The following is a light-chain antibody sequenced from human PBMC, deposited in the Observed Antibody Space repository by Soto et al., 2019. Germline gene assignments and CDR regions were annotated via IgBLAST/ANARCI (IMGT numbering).Light chain of an antibody. Sequence: QSVLTQPPSASGTPGQRVTISCSGSRSNIGRNTVNWYQQVPGTAPKLLIYSTNQRPSGVPDRFSGSKSGTSASLAISGLHSEDEADYYWAAWDDSLHGLFGGGTKLTVL. J-gene: IGLJ2*01. V-gene: IGLV1-44*01. CDR2: STN. CDR1: RSNIGRNT. CDR3: AAWDDSLHGL.